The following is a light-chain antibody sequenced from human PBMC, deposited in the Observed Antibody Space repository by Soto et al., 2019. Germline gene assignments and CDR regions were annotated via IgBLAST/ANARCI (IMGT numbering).Light chain of an antibody. V-gene: IGKV3-11*01. CDR2: DAS. Sequence: EIVLTQSPATLSLSPGERATLSCRASQSVSSSLAWYQQKPGQAPRLLIYDASDRANGIPAKFSGSGSGTDCTLTISSLEPEDLAVYYCQQRSSWPPAYTFGQGTKLEIK. J-gene: IGKJ2*01. CDR1: QSVSSS. CDR3: QQRSSWPPAYT.